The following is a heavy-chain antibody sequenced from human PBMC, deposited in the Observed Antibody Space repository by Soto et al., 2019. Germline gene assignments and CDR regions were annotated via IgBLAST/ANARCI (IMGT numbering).Heavy chain of an antibody. CDR1: EFSIRNFW. CDR3: ASQKFEYVSIDY. D-gene: IGHD3-10*02. CDR2: IKQDGSEK. Sequence: EVQLVESGGGLVQPGGSLRLSCAASEFSIRNFWMNWVRQAPGKGLEWVAMIKQDGSEKFYVDSVKGRFTISRDNAKNSLYLQMNSLRAEDTAVYYCASQKFEYVSIDYWGRGTLVTVSS. J-gene: IGHJ4*02. V-gene: IGHV3-7*01.